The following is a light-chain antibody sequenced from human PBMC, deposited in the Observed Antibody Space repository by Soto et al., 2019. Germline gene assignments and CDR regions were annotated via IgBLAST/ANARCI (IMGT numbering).Light chain of an antibody. J-gene: IGLJ2*01. V-gene: IGLV7-46*01. CDR3: LLYYNTARV. Sequence: QAVVTQEPSLTVSPGGTVTLTCGSSTGTLTSGHFPYWFQQKPGQAPRALIFDTSNKHSWTPARFSGSLLGGKAALTLSGAQPEDEVDYYCLLYYNTARVFGGGTKLTVL. CDR1: TGTLTSGHF. CDR2: DTS.